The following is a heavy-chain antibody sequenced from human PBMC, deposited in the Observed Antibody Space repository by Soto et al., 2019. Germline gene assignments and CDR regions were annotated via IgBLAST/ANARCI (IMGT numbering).Heavy chain of an antibody. J-gene: IGHJ4*02. CDR2: ISGSGGST. D-gene: IGHD5-12*01. Sequence: GGSLRLSCAASGFTFSSYAMSWVRQAPGKGLEWVSAISGSGGSTYYAGSVKGRFTISRDNSKNTLYLQMNSLRAEDTAVYYCAKDMFSDIVATIFDYWGQGTLVTVSS. V-gene: IGHV3-23*01. CDR1: GFTFSSYA. CDR3: AKDMFSDIVATIFDY.